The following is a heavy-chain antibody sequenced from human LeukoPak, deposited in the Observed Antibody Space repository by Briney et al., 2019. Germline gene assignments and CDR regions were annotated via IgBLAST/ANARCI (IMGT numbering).Heavy chain of an antibody. Sequence: GGSLKLSCAASGFTVSNNYMSWVRQAPGKGLEWVSVIYSGGSTYNADSVKGRFTISRDNSKNTLYLQMNSLRAEDTAVYYCARSVTTVGLGAFDIWGQGTMVTVSS. D-gene: IGHD4-11*01. CDR1: GFTVSNNY. CDR3: ARSVTTVGLGAFDI. V-gene: IGHV3-53*01. J-gene: IGHJ3*02. CDR2: IYSGGST.